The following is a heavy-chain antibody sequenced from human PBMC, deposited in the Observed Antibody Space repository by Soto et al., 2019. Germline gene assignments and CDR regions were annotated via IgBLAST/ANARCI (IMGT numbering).Heavy chain of an antibody. Sequence: QVQLQQWGAGLFKPSETLSLTCTVYGGSFSGNYWSWIRQPPGMGLEWIGEISHSGTTNYNPSLISRVTISVDTSKNQFSLKLSSVTAADTAIYYCARGHLPGGNTFYYDYWGQGTLVTVSS. CDR1: GGSFSGNY. CDR3: ARGHLPGGNTFYYDY. CDR2: ISHSGTT. D-gene: IGHD2-15*01. V-gene: IGHV4-34*01. J-gene: IGHJ4*02.